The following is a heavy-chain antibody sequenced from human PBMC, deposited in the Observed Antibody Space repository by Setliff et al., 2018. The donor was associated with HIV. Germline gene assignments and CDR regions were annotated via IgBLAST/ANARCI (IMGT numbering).Heavy chain of an antibody. D-gene: IGHD6-19*01. CDR1: GGSFSEYY. Sequence: PSETLSLTWAVYGGSFSEYYWSWIRQSPGKGLEWIGEINHSGSTHYNPPLKSRATISVDTSRNQFSLKLTSVTAADTAIYYCARAVNFDYWGQGTQVTVS. V-gene: IGHV4-34*01. CDR3: ARAVNFDY. J-gene: IGHJ4*02. CDR2: INHSGST.